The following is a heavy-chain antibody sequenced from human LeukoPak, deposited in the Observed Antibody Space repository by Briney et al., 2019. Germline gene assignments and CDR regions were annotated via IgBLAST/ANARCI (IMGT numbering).Heavy chain of an antibody. D-gene: IGHD2-2*01. CDR3: AKCGTTCYANAFYI. V-gene: IGHV3-23*01. Sequence: GSLRLSCAASGFTFSSYAMTWVRQAPGKGLEWVSAISRSGGDTEYADSVKGRFTISRNNSKNTLYMQMNSLRAEDAAVYYCAKCGTTCYANAFYIWGQGTMVTVSS. J-gene: IGHJ3*02. CDR2: ISRSGGDT. CDR1: GFTFSSYA.